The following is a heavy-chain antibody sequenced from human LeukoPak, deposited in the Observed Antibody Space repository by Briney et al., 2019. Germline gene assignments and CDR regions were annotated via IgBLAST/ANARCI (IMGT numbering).Heavy chain of an antibody. CDR3: ARGSATRYFDY. CDR1: GYSISSGYF. CDR2: IHHSGST. J-gene: IGHJ4*02. Sequence: SETLPLTCTVSGYSISSGYFWGWFRQPPGKGLEWIGSIHHSGSTYYNPSLKSRVTISVDTSKNQFSLKLSSVTAADTAVYYCARGSATRYFDYWGQGTLVTVSS. V-gene: IGHV4-38-2*02. D-gene: IGHD2-15*01.